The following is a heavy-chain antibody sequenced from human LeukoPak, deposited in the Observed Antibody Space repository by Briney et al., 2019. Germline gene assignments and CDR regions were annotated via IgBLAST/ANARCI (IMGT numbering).Heavy chain of an antibody. CDR1: GFTFSGFS. J-gene: IGHJ4*02. CDR3: ARFYGSRSKVLY. Sequence: GGSLRLSCAASGFTFSGFSMSWVRQSPTKGLEWVANIKQDGSEKYYVDSVKGRFTISRDNAKNSLYLQMNSLRAEDTAVYYCARFYGSRSKVLYWGQGTLVTVSS. V-gene: IGHV3-7*01. D-gene: IGHD3-10*01. CDR2: IKQDGSEK.